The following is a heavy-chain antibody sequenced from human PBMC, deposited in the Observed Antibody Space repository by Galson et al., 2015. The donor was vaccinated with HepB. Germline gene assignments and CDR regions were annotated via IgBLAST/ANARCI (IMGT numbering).Heavy chain of an antibody. J-gene: IGHJ4*02. CDR1: GYAFTSYG. CDR2: ISAYNGNT. D-gene: IGHD3-10*01. V-gene: IGHV1-18*01. Sequence: SVKVSCKASGYAFTSYGISWVRQAPGQGLEWMGWISAYNGNTNYAQKLQGRVTMTTDTSTSTAYMELRSLRSDDTAVYYCAGLGAKHKTHDYWGQGTLVTVSS. CDR3: AGLGAKHKTHDY.